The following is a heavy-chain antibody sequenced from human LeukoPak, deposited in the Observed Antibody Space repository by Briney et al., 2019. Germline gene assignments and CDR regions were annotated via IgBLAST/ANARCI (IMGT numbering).Heavy chain of an antibody. Sequence: TSETLSLTCTVSGGSISNSDGYYWGWVRQPPGKGLEWIGSSYYSGSTHYNPSLKSRVTISVDTSKNQFSLSLNSVTAADTAVYYCARVLAYYYGSGIDYWGQGTLVTVSS. CDR1: GGSISNSDGYY. D-gene: IGHD3-10*01. J-gene: IGHJ4*02. CDR2: SYYSGST. CDR3: ARVLAYYYGSGIDY. V-gene: IGHV4-39*07.